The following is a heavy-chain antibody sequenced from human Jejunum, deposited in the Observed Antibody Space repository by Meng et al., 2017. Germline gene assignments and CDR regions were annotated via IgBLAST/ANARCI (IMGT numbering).Heavy chain of an antibody. Sequence: QGHLQESGPGLVKPSGTLSLTCEVSGDSISSTSWWDWLRQPPGKGLEWIGEIYHSGRSNFIPSLKSRVSISLDESKNQFSLTLNSVTAADTAVYYCARGVGDIRFGFDYWGQGILVTGSS. J-gene: IGHJ4*02. CDR2: IYHSGRS. CDR1: GDSISSTSW. CDR3: ARGVGDIRFGFDY. D-gene: IGHD3-16*01. V-gene: IGHV4-4*02.